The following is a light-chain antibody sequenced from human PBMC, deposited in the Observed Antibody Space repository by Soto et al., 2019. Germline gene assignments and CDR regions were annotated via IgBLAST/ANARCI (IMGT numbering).Light chain of an antibody. CDR3: QQYNNWPRAT. J-gene: IGKJ4*01. Sequence: EIVMTQSPATLSVSPGERATLSCRASQSISSNFAWYQQKPGQAPRLLMFRTSSRATGFPARFSGSVSGTEFNLTISSLQSEDFGVYYCQQYNNWPRATFGGGTKVDIK. V-gene: IGKV3-15*01. CDR1: QSISSN. CDR2: RTS.